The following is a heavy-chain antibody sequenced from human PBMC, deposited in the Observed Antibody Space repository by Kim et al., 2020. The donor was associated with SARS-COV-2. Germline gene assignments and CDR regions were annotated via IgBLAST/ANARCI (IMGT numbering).Heavy chain of an antibody. CDR1: GFTFSSRA. D-gene: IGHD6-19*01. V-gene: IGHV3-23*01. CDR3: ARDNPSSGWHAFDS. J-gene: IGHJ4*02. Sequence: GGSLRLSCTASGFTFSSRAMSWVRQAPGKGPEWVASVNNGGNAYYADSVKGRFTVSRDTTRHTLYLQMNSLRAEDTALYFCARDNPSSGWHAFDSWGQGTLVIGSS. CDR2: VNNGGNA.